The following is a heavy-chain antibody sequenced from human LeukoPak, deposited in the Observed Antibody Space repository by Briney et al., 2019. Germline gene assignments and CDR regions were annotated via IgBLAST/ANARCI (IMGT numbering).Heavy chain of an antibody. J-gene: IGHJ4*02. CDR2: ISDSGGST. D-gene: IGHD1/OR15-1a*01. CDR3: TSLSNTDKDDY. CDR1: GFTFSISA. V-gene: IGHV3-23*01. Sequence: GGSLRLSCAASGFTFSISAMSWVRQAPGKGLEWVSGISDSGGSTFYADSVKGRFTISRDNAKNPLYLQMNSLRAEDTAVYYCTSLSNTDKDDYWGQGTLVTVSS.